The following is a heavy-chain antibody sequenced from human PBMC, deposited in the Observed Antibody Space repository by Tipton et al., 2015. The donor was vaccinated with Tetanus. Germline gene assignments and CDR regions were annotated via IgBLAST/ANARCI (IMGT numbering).Heavy chain of an antibody. CDR3: AKFLAELNWDDAFDV. CDR2: ISGSGATT. CDR1: GFTFSSYA. Sequence: SLRLSCAASGFTFSSYAMSWVRQAPGKGLEWASGISGSGATTYYADSVRGRFTISRDNSKNTLYLQMNSLGVDDTAVYYCAKFLAELNWDDAFDVWGHGTKVTVSS. V-gene: IGHV3-23*01. D-gene: IGHD7-27*01. J-gene: IGHJ3*01.